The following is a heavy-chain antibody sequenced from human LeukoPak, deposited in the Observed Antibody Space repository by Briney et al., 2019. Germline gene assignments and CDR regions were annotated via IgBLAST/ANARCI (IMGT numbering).Heavy chain of an antibody. CDR3: ARCIVGATGCAFDI. Sequence: ASVKVSCKASGYTFTSYAMNWVRQAPGQGLEWMGWINTNTGNPTYAQGFTGRFVFSLDTSVSTAYLQISSLKAEDTAVYYCARCIVGATGCAFDIWGQGTMVTVSS. CDR2: INTNTGNP. D-gene: IGHD1-26*01. V-gene: IGHV7-4-1*02. J-gene: IGHJ3*02. CDR1: GYTFTSYA.